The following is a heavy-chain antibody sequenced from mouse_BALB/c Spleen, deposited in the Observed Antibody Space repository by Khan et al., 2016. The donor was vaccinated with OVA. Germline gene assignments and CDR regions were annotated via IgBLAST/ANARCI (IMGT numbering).Heavy chain of an antibody. CDR3: ARVYGGDFDY. J-gene: IGHJ2*01. D-gene: IGHD1-1*01. Sequence: VQLKESGPGLVKPSQSLSLTCTVTGYSITSDYAWNWIRQFPGNKLERMGFISYSGNTNYNPSLKSRISITRDTSKNQFFLQLNSVTTEDTATYYCARVYGGDFDYWGQGTTLTVSS. CDR2: ISYSGNT. CDR1: GYSITSDYA. V-gene: IGHV3-2*02.